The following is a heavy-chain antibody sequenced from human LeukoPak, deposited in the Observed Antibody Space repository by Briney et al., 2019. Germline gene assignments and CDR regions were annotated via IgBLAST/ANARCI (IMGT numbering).Heavy chain of an antibody. CDR1: GYTFTGYY. CDR3: ARVEMGLWFGETTFDY. J-gene: IGHJ4*02. Sequence: AASVKVSCKASGYTFTGYYMHWVRQAPGQGLEWMGWINPNSGGTNYAQKFQGRVTMTRDTSISTAYMELSRLRSDDTAVYYCARVEMGLWFGETTFDYWGRGTLVTVSS. D-gene: IGHD3-10*01. V-gene: IGHV1-2*02. CDR2: INPNSGGT.